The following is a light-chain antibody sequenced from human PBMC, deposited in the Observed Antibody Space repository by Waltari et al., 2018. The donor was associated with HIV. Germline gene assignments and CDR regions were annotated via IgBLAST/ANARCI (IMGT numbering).Light chain of an antibody. Sequence: EIVLTQSPGTLSLSPGDRATLSCRASQSVSRNHLAWYQQKPGLSPRLLISGASTRATGIPDRFGGSGSGTDFTLTISRLEPEDSAVYYCQQYATSSYTFGQGTKLEIK. CDR2: GAS. V-gene: IGKV3-20*01. J-gene: IGKJ2*01. CDR3: QQYATSSYT. CDR1: QSVSRNH.